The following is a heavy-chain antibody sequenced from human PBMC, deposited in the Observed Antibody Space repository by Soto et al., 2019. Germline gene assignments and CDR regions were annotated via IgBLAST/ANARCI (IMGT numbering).Heavy chain of an antibody. V-gene: IGHV1-18*01. D-gene: IGHD3-10*01. CDR2: IRVNDGNT. Sequence: GASVKVSCKASGYTFTGYSLNRVRQAPGQGLERMGRIRVNDGNTYYSQKLQGRVTMTTDTSTSTAYTELRSLRSDNTAIYYCPRSYGSGRNLRFFD. CDR3: PRSYGSGRNLRFFD. J-gene: IGHJ4*01. CDR1: GYTFTGYS.